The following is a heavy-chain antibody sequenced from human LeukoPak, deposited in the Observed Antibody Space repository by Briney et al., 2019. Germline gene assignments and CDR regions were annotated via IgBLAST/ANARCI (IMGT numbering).Heavy chain of an antibody. V-gene: IGHV4-30-2*06. CDR3: AREGPYCSSTACPAVY. J-gene: IGHJ4*02. D-gene: IGHD2-2*01. Sequence: PSETLSLTCTVSSASISDSAFYWSWLRQSPGKGLEWIGYIYHTGSTDYSPSLKSRVTISMDKSKNHFSLNLKSVSAADTAVYYCAREGPYCSSTACPAVYWGQGILVAVSS. CDR1: SASISDSAFY. CDR2: IYHTGST.